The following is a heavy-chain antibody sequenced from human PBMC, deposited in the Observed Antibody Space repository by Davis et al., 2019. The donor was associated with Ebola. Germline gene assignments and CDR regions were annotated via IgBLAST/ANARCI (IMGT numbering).Heavy chain of an antibody. CDR3: ARGPLTALDY. CDR1: GFTFSDYY. Sequence: GESLKISCAASGFTFSDYYMGWIRQAPGKGLEWVSYISSSGSTIYYADSVKGRFTVSRDNAKNSLYLQMNSLRAEDTAIYYCARGPLTALDYWGQGTLVTVSS. D-gene: IGHD3-9*01. V-gene: IGHV3-11*01. CDR2: ISSSGSTI. J-gene: IGHJ4*02.